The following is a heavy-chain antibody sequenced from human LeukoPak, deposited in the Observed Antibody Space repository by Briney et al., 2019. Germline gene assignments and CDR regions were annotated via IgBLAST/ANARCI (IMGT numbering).Heavy chain of an antibody. J-gene: IGHJ4*02. CDR3: ARLSIMGGATSPSDY. CDR2: IYPGDSES. CDR1: GYSFSNYW. Sequence: GESLMISCKASGYSFSNYWIGWVRQMPGKGLEWMGNIYPGDSESRYTPSFQGHVTMSADKSTTTVYLQWSSLKASDTAMYYCARLSIMGGATSPSDYWGQGTLVSVSS. D-gene: IGHD1-26*01. V-gene: IGHV5-51*01.